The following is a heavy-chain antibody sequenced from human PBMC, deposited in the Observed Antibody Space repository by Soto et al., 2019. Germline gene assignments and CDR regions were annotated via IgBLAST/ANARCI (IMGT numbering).Heavy chain of an antibody. V-gene: IGHV4-31*03. CDR2: IYYSGST. D-gene: IGHD1-1*01. J-gene: IGHJ6*03. CDR1: GGSISSGGYY. CDR3: AREEQTHYYYYMDV. Sequence: PSETLSLTCTVSGGSISSGGYYWSWIRQHPGKGLEWIGYIYYSGSTYYNPSLKSRVTISVDTSKNQFSLKLSSVTAADTAVYYCAREEQTHYYYYMDVWGKGTTVTVSS.